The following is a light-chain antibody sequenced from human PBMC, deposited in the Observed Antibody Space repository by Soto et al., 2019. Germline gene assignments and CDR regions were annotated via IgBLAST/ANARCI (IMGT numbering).Light chain of an antibody. V-gene: IGKV3-20*01. CDR1: QSVCSSC. CDR2: GAS. CDR3: QQYGSSILVT. J-gene: IGKJ4*01. Sequence: EIALTQSPGTLSLSPGERATLSCRASQSVCSSCLAWYQQKPGQAPRLLIYGASSRATGIPDRFSGSGSGTDFTLTISRLEPEDFAVYYCQQYGSSILVTFGGGTKVEIK.